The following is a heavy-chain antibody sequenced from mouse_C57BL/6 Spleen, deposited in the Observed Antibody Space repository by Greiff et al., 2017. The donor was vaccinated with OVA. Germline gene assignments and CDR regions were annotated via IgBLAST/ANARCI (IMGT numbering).Heavy chain of an antibody. D-gene: IGHD2-2*01. CDR1: GFTFSDAW. Sequence: EVKVVESGGGLVQPGGSMKLSCAASGFTFSDAWMDWVRQSPEKGLEWVAEIRNKANNHATYYAESVKGRFTISRDDSKSSVYLQMNSLRAEDTGIYYCTVYGYDGTGLYALDYWGQGTSVTVSS. CDR2: IRNKANNHAT. V-gene: IGHV6-6*01. CDR3: TVYGYDGTGLYALDY. J-gene: IGHJ4*01.